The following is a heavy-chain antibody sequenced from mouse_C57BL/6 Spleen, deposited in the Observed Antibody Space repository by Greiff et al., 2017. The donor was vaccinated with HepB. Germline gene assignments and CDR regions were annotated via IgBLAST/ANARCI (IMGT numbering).Heavy chain of an antibody. Sequence: QVQLQQPGAELVMPGASVKLSCKASGYTFTSYWMHWVKQRPGQGLEWIGEIDPSDSYTNYNQKFKGKSTLTVDKSSSTAYMQLSSLTSEDSAVYYCARYHYGSSSWYFDVWGTGTTVTVSS. CDR1: GYTFTSYW. CDR3: ARYHYGSSSWYFDV. D-gene: IGHD1-1*01. J-gene: IGHJ1*03. CDR2: IDPSDSYT. V-gene: IGHV1-69*01.